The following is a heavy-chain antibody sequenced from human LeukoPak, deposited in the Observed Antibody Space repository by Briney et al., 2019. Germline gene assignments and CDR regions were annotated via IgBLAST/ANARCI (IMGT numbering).Heavy chain of an antibody. D-gene: IGHD1-26*01. CDR1: GGSISSSSYY. CDR2: IYYSGST. V-gene: IGHV4-39*01. CDR3: ARRTVGATRCFDY. J-gene: IGHJ4*02. Sequence: SETLSLTCTVSGGSISSSSYYWGWIRQPPGKGLEWIGSIYYSGSTYYNPSLKSRVTISVDTSKNQFSLKLSSVTAADTAVYYCARRTVGATRCFDYWGQGTLVTVSS.